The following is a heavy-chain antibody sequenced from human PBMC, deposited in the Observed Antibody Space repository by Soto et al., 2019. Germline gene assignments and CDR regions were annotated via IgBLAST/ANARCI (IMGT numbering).Heavy chain of an antibody. CDR1: GFTFSSYA. V-gene: IGHV3-23*01. CDR3: AKGTLGWCSGVTCYPFDS. CDR2: ITRSGDAT. D-gene: IGHD2-15*01. J-gene: IGHJ4*02. Sequence: EVQLLESGGGLEQPGGSLRLSCAASGFTFSSYAMTWVRQAPGKGLECVSVITRSGDATAYADSVKGRFTMSRDNSKNKLFLQMNSLRVEDTAVYYCAKGTLGWCSGVTCYPFDSWGQGTLVTVSS.